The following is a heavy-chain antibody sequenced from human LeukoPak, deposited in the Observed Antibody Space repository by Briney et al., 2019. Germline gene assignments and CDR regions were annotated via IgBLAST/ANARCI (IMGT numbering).Heavy chain of an antibody. Sequence: GGSLRLSCAASGFTFSSYGMHWVRQAPGKGLEWVAVIWYDGSNKYYADSVKGRFTISRDNSKNTLYLQMNSLRAEDTAVYYCARDQWDYSSSWSATDIWGQGTMVTVSS. CDR2: IWYDGSNK. V-gene: IGHV3-30*19. D-gene: IGHD6-13*01. CDR3: ARDQWDYSSSWSATDI. CDR1: GFTFSSYG. J-gene: IGHJ3*02.